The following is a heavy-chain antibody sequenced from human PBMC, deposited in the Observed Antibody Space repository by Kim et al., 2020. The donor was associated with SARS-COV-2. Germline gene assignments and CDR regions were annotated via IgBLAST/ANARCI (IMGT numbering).Heavy chain of an antibody. J-gene: IGHJ4*02. D-gene: IGHD3-22*01. V-gene: IGHV3-48*03. CDR3: ARDAPYYYDSSGYPGGY. Sequence: GKGRFTSSRDNAKNSLYLKMNSLRAEDTAVYYCARDAPYYYDSSGYPGGYWGQGTLVTVSS.